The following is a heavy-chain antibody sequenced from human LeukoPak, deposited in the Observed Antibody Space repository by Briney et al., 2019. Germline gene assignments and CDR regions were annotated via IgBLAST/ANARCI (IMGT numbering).Heavy chain of an antibody. CDR1: GYTFTGYY. CDR2: INPKSGVT. J-gene: IGHJ4*02. V-gene: IGHV1-2*02. Sequence: ASVTVSCTSSGYTFTGYYMHWVRQGPGQGLEWMGWINPKSGVTNYAQEFQGRVSMTRDTSISTAYMELTRLRSDDTAVYYCARGSVVVVAATHYFDYWGQGALVTVSS. CDR3: ARGSVVVVAATHYFDY. D-gene: IGHD2-15*01.